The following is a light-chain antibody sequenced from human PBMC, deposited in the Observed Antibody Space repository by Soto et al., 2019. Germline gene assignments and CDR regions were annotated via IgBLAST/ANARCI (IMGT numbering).Light chain of an antibody. Sequence: DILMTQSPSTLSGSVGDRVTITCRASQTISSWLAWYQQKPGKAPKLLIYAASSLQSGVPSRFSGSGSGTDFTLTISSLQPEDFAVYYCQQYNNWPPITFGQGTRLEIK. V-gene: IGKV1-5*01. CDR2: AAS. CDR1: QTISSW. CDR3: QQYNNWPPIT. J-gene: IGKJ5*01.